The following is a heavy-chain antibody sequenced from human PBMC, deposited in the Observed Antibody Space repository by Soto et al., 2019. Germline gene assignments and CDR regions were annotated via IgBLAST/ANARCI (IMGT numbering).Heavy chain of an antibody. CDR3: ARDGGSYGNSYSMDV. V-gene: IGHV3-13*01. CDR2: IGTAGDT. CDR1: GFTFSSYD. J-gene: IGHJ6*02. D-gene: IGHD1-26*01. Sequence: GGSLRLSCAASGFTFSSYDMHWVRQATGKGLEWVSAIGTAGDTYYPGSVKGRFTISRENAKNSLYLQMNSLRAEDTAVYYCARDGGSYGNSYSMDVWGQGTTVTVSS.